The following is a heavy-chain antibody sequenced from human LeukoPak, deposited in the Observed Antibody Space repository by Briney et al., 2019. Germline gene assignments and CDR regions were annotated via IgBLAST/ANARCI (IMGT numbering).Heavy chain of an antibody. Sequence: GGSLRLSCTASGFTFGDYAMSWVRQAPGKGLEWVGFIRSKAYGGTTEYAASVKGRFTISRDDSKSIAYLQMNSLKTEDTAVYYCTRTRDGYNTYYCYGMDVWGQGTTVTVSS. CDR2: IRSKAYGGTT. CDR1: GFTFGDYA. J-gene: IGHJ6*02. D-gene: IGHD5-24*01. CDR3: TRTRDGYNTYYCYGMDV. V-gene: IGHV3-49*04.